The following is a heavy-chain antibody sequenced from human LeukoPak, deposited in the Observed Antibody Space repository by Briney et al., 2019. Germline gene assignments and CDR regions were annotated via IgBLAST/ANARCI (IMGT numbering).Heavy chain of an antibody. J-gene: IGHJ6*03. Sequence: GASVKVSCKASGGTFSSYAISWVRQAPGQGLEWMGGIIPIFGTANYAQKFQGRVTITADESTSTAYMELSSLRSEDTAVYYCARGGFIFTVVTANNLYYMDVWGKGATVTISS. CDR1: GGTFSSYA. CDR3: ARGGFIFTVVTANNLYYMDV. D-gene: IGHD2-21*02. CDR2: IIPIFGTA. V-gene: IGHV1-69*13.